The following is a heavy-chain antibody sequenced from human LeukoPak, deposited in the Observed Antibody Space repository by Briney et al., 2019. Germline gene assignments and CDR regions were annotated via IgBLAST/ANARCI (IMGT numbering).Heavy chain of an antibody. D-gene: IGHD3-22*01. J-gene: IGHJ4*02. CDR1: GFTFSRYA. Sequence: GGSLRLSCAASGFTFSRYAMNWVRQTPGRGLEWLSAISGAGSATYYADSVRGRFTVSRDNSKDTLFLQMNSLRAEDTAVYYCAKAVVTMIVDNYFDYWGQGTLVTVSS. CDR3: AKAVVTMIVDNYFDY. V-gene: IGHV3-23*01. CDR2: ISGAGSAT.